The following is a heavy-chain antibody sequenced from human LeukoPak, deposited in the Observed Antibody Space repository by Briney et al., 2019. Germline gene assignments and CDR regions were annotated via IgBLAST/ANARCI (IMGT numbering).Heavy chain of an antibody. Sequence: ASVTVSCTAPGDTFSNSGLSWVRQAPGQGLEWMGIINPSGGSTSYAQKFQGRVTMTRDTSTSTVYMELSSLRSEDTAVYYCARSGDSTVTLDYWGQGTLVTVSS. CDR2: INPSGGST. J-gene: IGHJ4*02. CDR3: ARSGDSTVTLDY. D-gene: IGHD4-11*01. V-gene: IGHV1-46*01. CDR1: GDTFSNSG.